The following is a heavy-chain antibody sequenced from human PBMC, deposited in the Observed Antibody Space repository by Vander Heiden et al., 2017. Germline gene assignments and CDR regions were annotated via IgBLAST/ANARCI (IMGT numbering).Heavy chain of an antibody. CDR1: GYIFTSYW. CDR2: IYPADSDT. V-gene: IGHV5-51*01. CDR3: ARGEVAGAFDI. Sequence: EGQLVQSGAEVKKPGESLKISCQASGYIFTSYWIGWVRPMPGKGLEWMGIIYPADSDTRYSPSFRGQVTISADKSISTAYLQWSTLKASDTAMYYCARGEVAGAFDIWGQGTMVTVSS. D-gene: IGHD2-15*01. J-gene: IGHJ3*02.